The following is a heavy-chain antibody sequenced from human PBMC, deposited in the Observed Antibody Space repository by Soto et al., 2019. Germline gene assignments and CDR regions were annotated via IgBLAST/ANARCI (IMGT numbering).Heavy chain of an antibody. CDR3: ARVGDRHYFDY. Sequence: TSETLSLTCAVYGGSFSGYYWSWIRQPPGKGLEWIGEINHSGSTNYNPSLKSRVTISVDTSKNQFSLKLGSVTAADTAVYYCARVGDRHYFDYWGQGTLVNVSS. CDR1: GGSFSGYY. D-gene: IGHD3-10*01. J-gene: IGHJ4*02. V-gene: IGHV4-34*01. CDR2: INHSGST.